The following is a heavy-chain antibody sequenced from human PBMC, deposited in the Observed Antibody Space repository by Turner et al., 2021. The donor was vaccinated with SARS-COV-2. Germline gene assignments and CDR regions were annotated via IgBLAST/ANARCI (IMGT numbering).Heavy chain of an antibody. D-gene: IGHD3-10*01. J-gene: IGHJ4*02. CDR1: GFTFSSYG. V-gene: IGHV3-30*18. CDR2: ISYDGSNK. Sequence: QVQLVESGGGVVQPGRSLRLSCAASGFTFSSYGMPWVSQAPGKGLEWVAVISYDGSNKHYADSVKGRFTISRDNSENTLYLQMNSLRVEDTAVYYCAKQISYYGSGSLYYFDYWGQGTLVTVSS. CDR3: AKQISYYGSGSLYYFDY.